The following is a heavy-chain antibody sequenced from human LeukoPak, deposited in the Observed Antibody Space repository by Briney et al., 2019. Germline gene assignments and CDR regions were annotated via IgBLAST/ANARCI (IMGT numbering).Heavy chain of an antibody. CDR2: IYTSGST. CDR3: ARRPYYYGSGSYYSDLRFDP. J-gene: IGHJ5*02. V-gene: IGHV4-61*02. Sequence: SETLSLTCTVSGDSITSGNYYWSWIRQPAGKGLEWIGRIYTSGSTNYNPSLKSRVTISVDTSKNQFSLKLISVTAADTAVYYCARRPYYYGSGSYYSDLRFDPWGQGTLVTVSS. D-gene: IGHD3-10*01. CDR1: GDSITSGNYY.